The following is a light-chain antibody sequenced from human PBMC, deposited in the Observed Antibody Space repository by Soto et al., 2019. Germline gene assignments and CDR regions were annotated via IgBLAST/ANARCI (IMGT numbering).Light chain of an antibody. V-gene: IGKV3-20*01. CDR1: QSVSNRY. CDR3: QQYGSSPLT. J-gene: IGKJ4*01. Sequence: EIVLTQSPGTLSLSPGEGATLSCRASQSVSNRYVAWYQQKHGLAPRLLIHAASSRASGIPDRFSGSGSGTDFTLTISRLEPEDFAVYYCQQYGSSPLTFGGGTKVEIK. CDR2: AAS.